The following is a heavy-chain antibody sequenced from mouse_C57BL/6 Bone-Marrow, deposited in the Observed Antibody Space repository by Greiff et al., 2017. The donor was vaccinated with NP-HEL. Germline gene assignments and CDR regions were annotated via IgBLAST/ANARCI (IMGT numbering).Heavy chain of an antibody. D-gene: IGHD1-1*01. CDR1: GFNIKDDY. CDR3: TPYGSSFYWYFDV. Sequence: EVQLQQSGAELVRPGASVKLSCTASGFNIKDDYMHWVKQRPEQGLEWIGWIDPENGDTEYASKFQGTATITADTSSNTAYLQLSSLTSEDTAVYYCTPYGSSFYWYFDVWGTGTTVTVSS. CDR2: IDPENGDT. J-gene: IGHJ1*03. V-gene: IGHV14-4*01.